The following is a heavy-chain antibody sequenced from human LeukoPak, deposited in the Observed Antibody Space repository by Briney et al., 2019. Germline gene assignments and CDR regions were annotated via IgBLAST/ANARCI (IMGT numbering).Heavy chain of an antibody. CDR3: AKGYYDYVWGSYYFDY. CDR2: ISGSGGST. J-gene: IGHJ4*02. D-gene: IGHD3-16*01. CDR1: GFTFSSYA. V-gene: IGHV3-23*01. Sequence: QPGGSLRLSCAASGFTFSSYAMSWVRQAPGKGLEWVSAISGSGGSTYYADSVKGRFTISRDNSWDTLYLQMNSLRAEDTAVYYCAKGYYDYVWGSYYFDYWGQGTLVTVSS.